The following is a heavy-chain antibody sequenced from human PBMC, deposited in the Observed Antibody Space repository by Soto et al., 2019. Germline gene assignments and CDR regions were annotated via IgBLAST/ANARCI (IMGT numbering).Heavy chain of an antibody. J-gene: IGHJ5*02. D-gene: IGHD3-22*01. CDR1: GGSIISGGYY. CDR3: ARDIGYYDSSGYWNWFDP. V-gene: IGHV4-31*03. Sequence: SEALSLTCTVSGGSIISGGYYWSLIRQHPGKGLEWIGYIYYSGSTYYNPSLKSRVTISVDTSKNQFSLKLSSVTAADTAVYYCARDIGYYDSSGYWNWFDPWGQGTLVTVSS. CDR2: IYYSGST.